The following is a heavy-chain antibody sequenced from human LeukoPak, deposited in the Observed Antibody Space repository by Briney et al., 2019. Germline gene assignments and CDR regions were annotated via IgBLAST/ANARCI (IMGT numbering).Heavy chain of an antibody. CDR3: ARDDYGDSFFDY. V-gene: IGHV3-30-3*01. CDR1: GFTFSSYA. CDR2: ISYDGSNK. Sequence: GGSLRLSCAASGFTFSSYAMHWVRQAPGKGLEWVAVISYDGSNKYYADSVKGRFTISRDNSKNTLYLQMNSLRAEDTAVYYCARDDYGDSFFDYWGQGTLVTVSS. J-gene: IGHJ4*02. D-gene: IGHD4-17*01.